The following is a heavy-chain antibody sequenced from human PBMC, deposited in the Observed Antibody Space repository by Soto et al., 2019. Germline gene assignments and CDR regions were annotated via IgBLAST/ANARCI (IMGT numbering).Heavy chain of an antibody. Sequence: QVQLVQSGAEVKKPGASVKVSCKASGYTFTSYDIIWVRQATGQGLEWMGWMNPSTGNTDSAEKFQGRLTMTRNTAISTVYMELSSLSFEATAAYYCARGRIIVAGGFDPWGQGTLVTVSS. CDR2: MNPSTGNT. V-gene: IGHV1-8*01. J-gene: IGHJ5*02. CDR1: GYTFTSYD. CDR3: ARGRIIVAGGFDP. D-gene: IGHD6-19*01.